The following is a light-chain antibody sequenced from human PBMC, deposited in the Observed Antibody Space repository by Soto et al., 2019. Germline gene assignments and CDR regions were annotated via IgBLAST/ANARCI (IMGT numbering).Light chain of an antibody. Sequence: QSVLTQPASVSGSPGQSITISCTGTSSDVGGYNYVSWYQQHPGKAPKLMIYEVSNRPSGISIRFSGSKSGNTASLTISGLQAEDEADYYCSSYISANTLVFGGGTKLTVL. CDR3: SSYISANTLV. J-gene: IGLJ2*01. CDR2: EVS. V-gene: IGLV2-14*01. CDR1: SSDVGGYNY.